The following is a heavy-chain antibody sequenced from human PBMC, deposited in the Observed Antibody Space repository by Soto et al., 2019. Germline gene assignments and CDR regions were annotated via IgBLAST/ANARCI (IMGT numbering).Heavy chain of an antibody. J-gene: IGHJ4*02. V-gene: IGHV3-53*01. CDR3: ARGGNTHFDY. CDR2: LYSGGNT. Sequence: GGSLRLSCAASGLTVSRNYMSWVRQAPGKGLEWISVLYSGGNTFYADALKGRFTISRDNSQNTLYLQINNLRAEDTAVYYCARGGNTHFDYWGQGTLVTVSS. CDR1: GLTVSRNY. D-gene: IGHD2-2*02.